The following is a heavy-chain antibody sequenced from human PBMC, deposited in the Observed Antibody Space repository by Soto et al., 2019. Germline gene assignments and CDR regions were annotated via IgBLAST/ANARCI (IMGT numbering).Heavy chain of an antibody. J-gene: IGHJ4*02. V-gene: IGHV3-23*01. Sequence: EVQLLESGGGLVQPGGSLRLSCAASGFTFSSYAMSWVRQAPGKGLEWVSAISGSGGSTYYADSVKGRFTISRDNSQNTLYLQMESLKGKNTAVYYCTHGGRDFDYWGQGTLVTVS. CDR1: GFTFSSYA. CDR2: ISGSGGST. CDR3: THGGRDFDY. D-gene: IGHD3-10*01.